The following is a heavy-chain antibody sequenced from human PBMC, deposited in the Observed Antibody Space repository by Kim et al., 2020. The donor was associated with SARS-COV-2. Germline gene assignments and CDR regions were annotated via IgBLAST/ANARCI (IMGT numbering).Heavy chain of an antibody. CDR3: AREAVAGSFDH. CDR2: NN. V-gene: IGHV1-3*01. D-gene: IGHD6-19*01. J-gene: IGHJ4*02. Sequence: NNKTSPQFQARVSLTRDTSATTTYLELSGLRSEDTAVYYCAREAVAGSFDHWGQGTLVTVSS.